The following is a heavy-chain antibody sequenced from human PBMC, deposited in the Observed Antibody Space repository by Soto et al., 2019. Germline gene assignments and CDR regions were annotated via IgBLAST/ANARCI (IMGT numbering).Heavy chain of an antibody. CDR3: ARELAAGTFDI. CDR1: GYTFTNYA. V-gene: IGHV1-3*01. J-gene: IGHJ3*02. D-gene: IGHD6-13*01. CDR2: INAGTGRT. Sequence: PSVKVSCKASGYTFTNYAMHWVRQAPGQRLEWMGWINAGTGRTKYSQKFQGRVTVTRDTSASTTYMELSSLKSEDMAVYYCARELAAGTFDIWGQGTMVTVSS.